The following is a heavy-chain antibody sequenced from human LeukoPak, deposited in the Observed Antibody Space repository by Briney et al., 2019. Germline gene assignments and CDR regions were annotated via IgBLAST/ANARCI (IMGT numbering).Heavy chain of an antibody. Sequence: SQTLSLTCTVSGGSISSGSYYWSWIRQPAGKRLEWIGRIYTSGSTNYNPSLKSRVTISVDTSKNQFSLKPSSVTAADTAVYYCAREILYDSTGYYLWGQGTVVTVSS. CDR3: AREILYDSTGYYL. CDR2: IYTSGST. J-gene: IGHJ4*02. V-gene: IGHV4-61*02. CDR1: GGSISSGSYY. D-gene: IGHD3-22*01.